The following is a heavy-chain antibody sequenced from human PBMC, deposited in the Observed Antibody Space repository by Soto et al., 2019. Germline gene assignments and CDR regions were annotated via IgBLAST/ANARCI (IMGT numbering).Heavy chain of an antibody. CDR2: INPNSGGT. Sequence: QVQLVQSGAEVKKPGASVKVSCKASGYTFTGYYMHWVRQAPGQGLEWMGWINPNSGGTNYAQKFQGRVTMTRDTSVSTAYMELSRLRSDDTAVYYCARAPYDYVWGSYRSLFDYWGQGTLVTVSS. CDR3: ARAPYDYVWGSYRSLFDY. CDR1: GYTFTGYY. V-gene: IGHV1-2*02. J-gene: IGHJ4*02. D-gene: IGHD3-16*02.